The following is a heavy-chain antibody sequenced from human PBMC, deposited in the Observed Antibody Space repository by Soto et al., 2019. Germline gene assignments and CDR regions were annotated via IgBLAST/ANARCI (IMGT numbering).Heavy chain of an antibody. J-gene: IGHJ4*02. CDR3: TTDKSY. CDR1: GFIVSNAW. Sequence: EVQLVESGGGLVKPGGSLRLSCAAYGFIVSNAWVNWVRQAPGKGLEWVGRIKSETDGGATDYGTPVEGRFTISRDDSKSTLYLQMNSLKTEDTAVYYCTTDKSYWGQGTLVTVSA. CDR2: IKSETDGGAT. V-gene: IGHV3-15*07.